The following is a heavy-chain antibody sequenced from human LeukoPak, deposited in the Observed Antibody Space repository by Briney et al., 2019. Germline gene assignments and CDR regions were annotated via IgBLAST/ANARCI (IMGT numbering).Heavy chain of an antibody. Sequence: SQTLSLTCTASGGSISSGSNYWSWLRQPAGKGLEWIGRIYTSGSTNYNPSLKRRVTISVDTSKNKFSLKLSSVTAADTAVYYCARGRWIGAFDIWGQGTMVTVSS. CDR2: IYTSGST. CDR1: GGSISSGSNY. D-gene: IGHD2-2*03. CDR3: ARGRWIGAFDI. V-gene: IGHV4-61*02. J-gene: IGHJ3*02.